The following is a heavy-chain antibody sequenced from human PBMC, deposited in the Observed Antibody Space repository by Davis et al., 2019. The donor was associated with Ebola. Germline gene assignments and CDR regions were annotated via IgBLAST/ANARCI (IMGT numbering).Heavy chain of an antibody. Sequence: ASVKVSCKASGYTFTNYFINWVRQAPGQGLEWMGVINPSPGIKSYAQKFQGRVTLTSDTYKNIVYMELNSLRPEDTAVYYCARGIGDGIWKQFWGRFDPWGQGTLVTVSS. CDR2: INPSPGIK. D-gene: IGHD3-16*01. CDR3: ARGIGDGIWKQFWGRFDP. J-gene: IGHJ5*02. V-gene: IGHV1-46*01. CDR1: GYTFTNYF.